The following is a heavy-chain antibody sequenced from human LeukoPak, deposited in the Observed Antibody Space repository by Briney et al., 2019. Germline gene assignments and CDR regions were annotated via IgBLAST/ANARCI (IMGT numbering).Heavy chain of an antibody. CDR3: ARVACSSSSCYGLFHY. Sequence: ASVKVSCKTSGYTFTSYGVSWVRQAPGQGLEWMGWIGTHNGNTNYAQKLQGRVTMTADTSTSTAYMDLRSLTSDDTAVYYCARVACSSSSCYGLFHYWGQGTLVTVSS. D-gene: IGHD2-2*01. V-gene: IGHV1-18*01. CDR2: IGTHNGNT. J-gene: IGHJ4*02. CDR1: GYTFTSYG.